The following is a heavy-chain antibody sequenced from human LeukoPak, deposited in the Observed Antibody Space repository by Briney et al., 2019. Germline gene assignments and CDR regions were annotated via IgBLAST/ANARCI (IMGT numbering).Heavy chain of an antibody. Sequence: SETLSLTCTVSGGSISSGSYYWNWIRQPAGKGLEWIGRIYTSGSTNYNPSLKSRVTISVDTSKNQFSLKLSSVTAADTAVYYCAREGRFGEGVDYWGQGTLVTVSS. CDR3: AREGRFGEGVDY. J-gene: IGHJ4*02. CDR1: GGSISSGSYY. D-gene: IGHD3-10*01. CDR2: IYTSGST. V-gene: IGHV4-61*02.